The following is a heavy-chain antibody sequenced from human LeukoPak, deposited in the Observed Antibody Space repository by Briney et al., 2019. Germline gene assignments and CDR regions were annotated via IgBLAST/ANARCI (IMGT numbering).Heavy chain of an antibody. V-gene: IGHV7-4-1*02. J-gene: IGHJ4*02. CDR1: GGTFSSYA. CDR3: ARDLLSLYCGGDCYSLPPGY. Sequence: ASVKVSCKASGGTFSSYAISWVRQAPGQGLEWMGWINTNTGNPTYAQGFTGRFVFSLDTSVSTAYLQISSLKAEDTAVYYCARDLLSLYCGGDCYSLPPGYWGQGTLVTVSS. D-gene: IGHD2-21*02. CDR2: INTNTGNP.